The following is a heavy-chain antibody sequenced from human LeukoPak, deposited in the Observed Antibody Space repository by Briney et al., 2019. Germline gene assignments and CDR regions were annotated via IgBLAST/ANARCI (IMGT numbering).Heavy chain of an antibody. Sequence: ASVKVSCKASGYTFTSYHMHWVRQAPGQELEWMGKINLSGGSTTYAQKFQGRVTMTRDTSTSTVYMELSSLRSEDTAVYYCARDYVDDIPMIKDYWGQGTLVTVSS. V-gene: IGHV1-46*01. CDR2: INLSGGST. D-gene: IGHD2-8*01. CDR1: GYTFTSYH. CDR3: ARDYVDDIPMIKDY. J-gene: IGHJ4*02.